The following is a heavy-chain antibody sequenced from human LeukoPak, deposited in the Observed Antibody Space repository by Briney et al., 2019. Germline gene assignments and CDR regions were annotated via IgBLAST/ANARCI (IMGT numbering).Heavy chain of an antibody. D-gene: IGHD2-2*01. CDR2: INHSGST. CDR3: ARVQKIVVVPAAMTSFDY. Sequence: PSETLSLTCAVYGGSFSGYYWSWIRQPPGKGLEWIAEINHSGSTNYNPSLKSRVTISVDTSKNQFSLKLSSVTAADTAVYYCARVQKIVVVPAAMTSFDYWGQGTLVTVSS. V-gene: IGHV4-34*01. CDR1: GGSFSGYY. J-gene: IGHJ4*02.